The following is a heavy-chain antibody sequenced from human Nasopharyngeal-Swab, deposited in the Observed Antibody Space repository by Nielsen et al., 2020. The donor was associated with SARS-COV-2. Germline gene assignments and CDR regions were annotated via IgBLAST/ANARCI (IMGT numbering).Heavy chain of an antibody. CDR3: TRYCSTTSCPRGFDY. CDR2: ISSSSSYI. V-gene: IGHV3-21*01. J-gene: IGHJ4*02. CDR1: GFTFSSYS. Sequence: GESLKISCAASGFTFSSYSMNWVRQAPGKGLEWVSSISSSSSYIYSADSVKGRFTISRDNAKNSLYLQMNSLRADDTAVYYCTRYCSTTSCPRGFDYWGQGTLVTVSS. D-gene: IGHD2-2*01.